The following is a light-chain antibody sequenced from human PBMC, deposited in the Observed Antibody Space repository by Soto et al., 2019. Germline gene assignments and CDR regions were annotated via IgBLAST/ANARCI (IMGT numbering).Light chain of an antibody. V-gene: IGLV2-14*01. CDR3: SSYTSSSTGV. J-gene: IGLJ1*01. CDR1: SSDVGGYNY. Sequence: QSALAQPASVSGSPGQSITISCTGTSSDVGGYNYVSWYQQHPGKAPKLMSYEVNYRPSGVSNRFSGSKSGNTASLTISGLQAEDEADYYCSSYTSSSTGVFGTGTKVTVL. CDR2: EVN.